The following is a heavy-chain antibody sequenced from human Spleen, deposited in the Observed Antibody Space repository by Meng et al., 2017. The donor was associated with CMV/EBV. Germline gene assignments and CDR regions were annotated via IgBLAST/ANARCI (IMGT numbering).Heavy chain of an antibody. Sequence: ASVKVSCKASGYTFTSYNINWVRQATGQGLEWMGWVNANSGGTYYSENFQGRVTMSGDTSISTAYMELTRLRSDDTAVYYCARDKATDIRAKHGMDVWGQGTTVTVSS. D-gene: IGHD5-24*01. J-gene: IGHJ6*02. CDR2: VNANSGGT. CDR1: GYTFTSYN. CDR3: ARDKATDIRAKHGMDV. V-gene: IGHV1-2*02.